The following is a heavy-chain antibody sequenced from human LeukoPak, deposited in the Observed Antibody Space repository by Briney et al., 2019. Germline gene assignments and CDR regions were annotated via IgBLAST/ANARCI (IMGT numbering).Heavy chain of an antibody. CDR1: GGSISSYY. Sequence: SETLSLTCTVSGGSISSYYWSWIRQPAGKGLEWIGRIYTSGSTDYNPSLKSRVTMSVDTSKNQFSLKLSSVTAADTAVYYCARDNKHYYGSGSYHNYYYYGMDVWGQGTTVTVSS. V-gene: IGHV4-4*07. CDR3: ARDNKHYYGSGSYHNYYYYGMDV. CDR2: IYTSGST. J-gene: IGHJ6*02. D-gene: IGHD3-10*01.